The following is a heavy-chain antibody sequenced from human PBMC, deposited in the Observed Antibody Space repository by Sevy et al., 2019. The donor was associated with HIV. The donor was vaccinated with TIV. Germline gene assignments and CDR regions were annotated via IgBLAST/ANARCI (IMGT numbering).Heavy chain of an antibody. CDR2: IYDSGST. D-gene: IGHD3-3*01. CDR3: ARPNDFWSGYYTYNWFDP. CDR1: GGSISSSSYY. V-gene: IGHV4-39*01. J-gene: IGHJ5*02. Sequence: SETLSLTCTVSGGSISSSSYYRGWIRQSPGKGLEWIGSIYDSGSTYYNPSLKSRVTISVDTSKNQFSLKLSSVTAADTAVYYCARPNDFWSGYYTYNWFDPWGQGTLVTVSS.